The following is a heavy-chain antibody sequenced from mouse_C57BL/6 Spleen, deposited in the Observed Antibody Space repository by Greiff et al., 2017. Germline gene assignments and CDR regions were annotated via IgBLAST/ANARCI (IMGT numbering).Heavy chain of an antibody. J-gene: IGHJ1*03. D-gene: IGHD1-1*01. CDR3: ARGSSSQPHWYFDV. CDR1: GYSFTDYN. Sequence: LQESGPELVKPGASVKISCKASGYSFTDYNMNWVKQSNGKSLEWIGVINPNYGTTSYNQKFKGKATLTVDQSSSTAYMQLNSLTSEDSAVYYCARGSSSQPHWYFDVWGTGTTVTVSS. V-gene: IGHV1-39*01. CDR2: INPNYGTT.